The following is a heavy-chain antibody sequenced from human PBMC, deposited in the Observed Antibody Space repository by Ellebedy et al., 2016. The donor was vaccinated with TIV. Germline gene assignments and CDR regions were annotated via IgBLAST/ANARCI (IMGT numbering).Heavy chain of an antibody. J-gene: IGHJ5*02. Sequence: SETLSLTXTVSGGSISSYYWSWIRQPPGKGLEWIGYIYYSGSTYYNPSLKSRVTISVDTSKNQFSLKLSSVTAADTAVYYCARGFVSSSWYGDWFDPWGQGTLVTVSS. D-gene: IGHD6-13*01. CDR1: GGSISSYY. CDR2: IYYSGST. CDR3: ARGFVSSSWYGDWFDP. V-gene: IGHV4-30-4*08.